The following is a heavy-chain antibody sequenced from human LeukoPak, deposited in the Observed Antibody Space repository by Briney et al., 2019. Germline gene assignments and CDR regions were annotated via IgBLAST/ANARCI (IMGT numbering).Heavy chain of an antibody. V-gene: IGHV3-23*01. CDR3: ARAAYDFWSGVYFDY. Sequence: PGGSLRLSCAASGFTFSSYAMSWVRQAPGKGLEWVSAISGSGGSTYYADSVKGRFTISRDNSENTLYLQMNSLRAEDTAVYYCARAAYDFWSGVYFDYWGQGTLVTVSS. J-gene: IGHJ4*02. CDR2: ISGSGGST. D-gene: IGHD3-3*01. CDR1: GFTFSSYA.